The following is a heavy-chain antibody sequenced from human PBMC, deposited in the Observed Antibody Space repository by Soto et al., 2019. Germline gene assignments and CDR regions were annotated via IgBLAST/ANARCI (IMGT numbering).Heavy chain of an antibody. CDR1: GYTFTSYY. Sequence: ASVKVSCKASGYTFTSYYMHWVRQAPGQGLEWMGIINPSGGSTSYAHKFQGRVTMTRDTSTSTAYMELSSLRSEDTAVYYCARALRGTNYGMDVWGQGTTVTVSS. CDR3: ARALRGTNYGMDV. D-gene: IGHD3-16*01. CDR2: INPSGGST. V-gene: IGHV1-46*01. J-gene: IGHJ6*02.